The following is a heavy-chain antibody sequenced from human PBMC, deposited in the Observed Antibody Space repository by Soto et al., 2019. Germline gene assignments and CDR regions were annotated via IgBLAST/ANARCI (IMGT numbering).Heavy chain of an antibody. Sequence: EVQLVEAGGGLIQPGGSLTLSCAASGFTVRSNSMTWVRQAPGKGLEWVSVLYSGATTYYADSVKGRFTISRDNSKNTLYLQMNSLRAEDTAVYYCASVNLDAFDIWGQGTMVTVSS. CDR1: GFTVRSNS. J-gene: IGHJ3*02. CDR2: LYSGATT. V-gene: IGHV3-53*01. CDR3: ASVNLDAFDI.